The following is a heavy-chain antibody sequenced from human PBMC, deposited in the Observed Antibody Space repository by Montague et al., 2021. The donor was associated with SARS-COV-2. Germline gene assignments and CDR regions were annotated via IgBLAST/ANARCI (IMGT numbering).Heavy chain of an antibody. D-gene: IGHD3-3*01. J-gene: IGHJ5*02. CDR3: ARVSRITIFGVVGWFDP. Sequence: SETLSLTCTVSGGSISSYYWSWIRQPPGKGLEWIGYIYYSGSTNYNPSLKSRVTISVDTSKNQFSLKLSSVTAADTAAYYCARVSRITIFGVVGWFDPWGQGTLVTVSS. CDR1: GGSISSYY. V-gene: IGHV4-59*01. CDR2: IYYSGST.